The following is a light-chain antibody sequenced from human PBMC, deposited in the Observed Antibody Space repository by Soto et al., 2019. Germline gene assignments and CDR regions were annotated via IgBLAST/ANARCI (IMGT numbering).Light chain of an antibody. CDR3: SSYTSTSSYV. CDR1: SSDVGGYNS. CDR2: EVS. J-gene: IGLJ1*01. V-gene: IGLV2-14*03. Sequence: QSVLAQPASVSGSPGQSITVSCTVTSSDVGGYNSVSWYQQHPGKPPKLIIYEVSNRPSGVSDRFSGSKSGNTASLTISGLQAEDEDDYYCSSYTSTSSYVFATGTKATVL.